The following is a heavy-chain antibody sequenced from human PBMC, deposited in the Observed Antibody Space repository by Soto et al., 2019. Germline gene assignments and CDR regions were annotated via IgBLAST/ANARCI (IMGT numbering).Heavy chain of an antibody. V-gene: IGHV1-46*01. J-gene: IGHJ6*02. Sequence: GASVKVSCKASGYTFTSYYMHWVRQAPGQGLEWMGIINPSGGSTSYAQKFRGRVTMTRDTSTSTVYMELSSLRSEDTAVYYCARDLRYVDSHPSGIRGGMDGWGQGTTVTVSS. CDR3: ARDLRYVDSHPSGIRGGMDG. CDR1: GYTFTSYY. CDR2: INPSGGST. D-gene: IGHD3-9*01.